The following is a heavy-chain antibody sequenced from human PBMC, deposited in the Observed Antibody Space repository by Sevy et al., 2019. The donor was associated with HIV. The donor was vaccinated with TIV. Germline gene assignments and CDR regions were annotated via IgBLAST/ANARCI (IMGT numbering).Heavy chain of an antibody. D-gene: IGHD2-21*01. Sequence: GGSLRLSCAASGFTFSGSAMHWVRQASGKGLEWVGRIRSKANSYATAYAASVKGRFTISRDDSKNSLYLQMHSLKTDDTAKYYCARVMRRILWWSLDSWGQGTLVTVSS. CDR2: IRSKANSYAT. CDR1: GFTFSGSA. CDR3: ARVMRRILWWSLDS. V-gene: IGHV3-73*01. J-gene: IGHJ4*02.